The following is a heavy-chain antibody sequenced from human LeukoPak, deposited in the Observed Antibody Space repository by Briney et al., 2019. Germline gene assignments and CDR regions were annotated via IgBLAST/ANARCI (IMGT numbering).Heavy chain of an antibody. CDR1: GYTFTSYG. V-gene: IGHV1-18*01. CDR2: ISAYNGNT. CDR3: ARDNSGSPTNWFDP. D-gene: IGHD3-10*01. J-gene: IGHJ5*02. Sequence: VASVKVSCKASGYTFTSYGISWVRQAPGQGLEWMGWISAYNGNTNYAQKLQGRVTMTTDTSTSTAYMELRSLRSDDTAVYYCARDNSGSPTNWFDPWGQGTLVTVSS.